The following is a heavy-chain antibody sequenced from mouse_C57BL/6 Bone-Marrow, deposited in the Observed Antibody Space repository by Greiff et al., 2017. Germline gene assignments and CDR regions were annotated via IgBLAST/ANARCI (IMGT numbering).Heavy chain of an antibody. Sequence: QVQLQQPGTELVKPAASVKLSCKASGYTFTSSWMHWVKQRPGQGLEWIGNINPSNGGTNYNEKFKSKATLTVDKSSSTAYLQLSSLTSEDSAVYYCARYYGSSYPRAMDYWGQGTSVTVSS. CDR1: GYTFTSSW. V-gene: IGHV1-53*01. CDR3: ARYYGSSYPRAMDY. CDR2: INPSNGGT. D-gene: IGHD1-1*01. J-gene: IGHJ4*01.